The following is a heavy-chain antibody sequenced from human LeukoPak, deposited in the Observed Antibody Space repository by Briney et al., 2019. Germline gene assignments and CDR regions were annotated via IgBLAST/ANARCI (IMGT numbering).Heavy chain of an antibody. CDR1: GGSISSYY. J-gene: IGHJ2*01. V-gene: IGHV4-59*01. D-gene: IGHD6-13*01. CDR3: ARVYYSNSYDYWYFDL. CDR2: IYYSGST. Sequence: PSETLSLTCTVSGGSISSYYWSWIGQPPGKGLEWIGYIYYSGSTSYNPSLKSRVTISVDTSKNQFSLKLSSVTAADTAVYYCARVYYSNSYDYWYFDLWGRGTLVTVSS.